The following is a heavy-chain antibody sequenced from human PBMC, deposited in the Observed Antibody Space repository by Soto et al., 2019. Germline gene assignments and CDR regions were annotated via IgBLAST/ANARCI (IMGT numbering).Heavy chain of an antibody. Sequence: GGSLRLSCAASAFTFSNYAMTWVRQAPGKGLEWVSSITENGDSTYCADSVKGRFTIFRDNFKNTVYLQMNSLRAEDTALYYCVKQVELFYYGHWGQGTLVTVSS. CDR1: AFTFSNYA. D-gene: IGHD3-10*01. CDR3: VKQVELFYYGH. CDR2: ITENGDST. V-gene: IGHV3-23*01. J-gene: IGHJ4*02.